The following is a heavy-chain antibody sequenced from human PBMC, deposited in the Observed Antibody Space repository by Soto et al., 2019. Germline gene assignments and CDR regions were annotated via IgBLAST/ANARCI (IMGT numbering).Heavy chain of an antibody. J-gene: IGHJ3*02. Sequence: SETLSLTCTVSGGSISSYYWSWIRQPPGKGLEWIGYIYYSGSTNYNPSLKSRVTISVDTSKNQFSLKLSSVTAADTAVYYCPREDYGDYEYAFDIWGQGTMVTVSS. CDR2: IYYSGST. CDR3: PREDYGDYEYAFDI. D-gene: IGHD4-17*01. V-gene: IGHV4-59*01. CDR1: GGSISSYY.